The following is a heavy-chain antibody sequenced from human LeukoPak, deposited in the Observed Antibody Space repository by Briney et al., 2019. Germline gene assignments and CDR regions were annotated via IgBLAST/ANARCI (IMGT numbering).Heavy chain of an antibody. D-gene: IGHD2-15*01. CDR2: IDDSGST. V-gene: IGHV4-39*01. J-gene: IGHJ4*02. Sequence: SETLSLTCTVAGGSISSSSYYWGWIRQPPGKGLEGIGSIDDSGSTYYNPSLKSRVTISVDTSKNQSSLKLSSVTAADTAVYYCARRGRYCSGGSCIQLYYFDYWGQGTLVTVSS. CDR3: ARRGRYCSGGSCIQLYYFDY. CDR1: GGSISSSSYY.